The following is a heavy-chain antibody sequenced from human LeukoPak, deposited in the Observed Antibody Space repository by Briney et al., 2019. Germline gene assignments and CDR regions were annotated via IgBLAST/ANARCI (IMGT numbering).Heavy chain of an antibody. CDR2: ISSSGSGGNT. Sequence: PGGSLRLSCAASGFTFGSFAMSWARQAPGKGLEWISGISSSGSGGNTYYRDSVKGRFTISRGSSKNTLFLQMNSLRAEDTAIYYCAKDRTVGASYWYFDLWGRGTLVTVSS. CDR1: GFTFGSFA. CDR3: AKDRTVGASYWYFDL. V-gene: IGHV3-23*01. D-gene: IGHD1-26*01. J-gene: IGHJ2*01.